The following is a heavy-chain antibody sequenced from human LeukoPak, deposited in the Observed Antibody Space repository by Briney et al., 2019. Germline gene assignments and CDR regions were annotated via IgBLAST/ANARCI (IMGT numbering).Heavy chain of an antibody. J-gene: IGHJ3*02. Sequence: PGGSLRLSRAASGLTFDDYAMHWVRHAAGKGVEWGSLISWDGGSTYYADSVKGRFTISRDNSINSLYLQMNSLRAEETGVYYCARDRIQRWQSAFDIWGQGTMVTVSS. CDR2: ISWDGGST. D-gene: IGHD5-18*01. V-gene: IGHV3-43D*03. CDR3: ARDRIQRWQSAFDI. CDR1: GLTFDDYA.